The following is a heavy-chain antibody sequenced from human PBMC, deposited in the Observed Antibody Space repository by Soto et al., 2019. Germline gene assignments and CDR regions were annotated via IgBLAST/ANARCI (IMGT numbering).Heavy chain of an antibody. D-gene: IGHD2-2*01. CDR3: ARVTDGYCSSTSCYGAPDY. J-gene: IGHJ4*02. Sequence: GGSLRLSCAASGFTFSSYAMHWVRQAPGKGLEWVAVISYDGSNKYYADSVKGRFTISRDNSKNTLYLQMNSLRAEDTAVYYCARVTDGYCSSTSCYGAPDYWGQGTLVTVSS. CDR2: ISYDGSNK. V-gene: IGHV3-30-3*01. CDR1: GFTFSSYA.